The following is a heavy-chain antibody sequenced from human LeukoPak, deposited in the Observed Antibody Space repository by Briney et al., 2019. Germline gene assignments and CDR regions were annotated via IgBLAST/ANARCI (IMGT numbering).Heavy chain of an antibody. D-gene: IGHD6-19*01. CDR2: INPSGGST. J-gene: IGHJ5*02. V-gene: IGHV1-46*01. Sequence: ASVKVSCKASGYTFTSYYMHWVRQAPGQGLEWMGIINPSGGSTSYAQKFQGRVTMTRDTSTSTVYMELSSLGSEDTAVYYCARDPSFLAVAGQYNWFDPWGQGTLVTVSS. CDR3: ARDPSFLAVAGQYNWFDP. CDR1: GYTFTSYY.